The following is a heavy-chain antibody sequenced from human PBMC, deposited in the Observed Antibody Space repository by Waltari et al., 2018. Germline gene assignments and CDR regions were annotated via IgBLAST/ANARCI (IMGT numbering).Heavy chain of an antibody. CDR1: GGSFSGYY. V-gene: IGHV4-34*01. J-gene: IGHJ2*01. CDR3: ARGRGIVGATRNWYFDL. Sequence: QVQLQQWGAGLLKPSETLSLTCAVYGGSFSGYYWSWIRQPPGKGLEWIGEINHSGSTNYNPSLKSRVTISVDTSKNQFSLKLSSVTAADTAVYYCARGRGIVGATRNWYFDLWGRGTLVIVSS. CDR2: INHSGST. D-gene: IGHD1-26*01.